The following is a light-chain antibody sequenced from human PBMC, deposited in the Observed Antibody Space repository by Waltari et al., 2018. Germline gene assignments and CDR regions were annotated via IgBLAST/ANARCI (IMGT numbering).Light chain of an antibody. V-gene: IGLV2-14*03. CDR3: NSYTDTTWV. CDR2: DVS. Sequence: QSVLTQPASVSGSPGQTSTISCTGTSSDGGDYYYVSWYQQHPGTAPKVLIYDVSKRPSGVSNRFSGSKSGNTAFLTISGLHPADEADYYCNSYTDTTWVFGGGTKLTVL. CDR1: SSDGGDYYY. J-gene: IGLJ3*02.